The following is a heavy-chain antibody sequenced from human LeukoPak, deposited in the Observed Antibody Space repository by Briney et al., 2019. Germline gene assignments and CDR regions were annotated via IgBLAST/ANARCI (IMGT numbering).Heavy chain of an antibody. D-gene: IGHD3-10*02. CDR2: ISSSGRTI. CDR3: AELGITMIGGV. CDR1: RFTFSSYE. Sequence: GGSLRLSCAASRFTFSSYEMNWLRPAPGQGLEWVSYISSSGRTIYYADSVKGRFTISRDNAKNSLYLQMNSLRAEDTAVYYCAELGITMIGGVWGKGTTVTISS. J-gene: IGHJ6*04. V-gene: IGHV3-48*03.